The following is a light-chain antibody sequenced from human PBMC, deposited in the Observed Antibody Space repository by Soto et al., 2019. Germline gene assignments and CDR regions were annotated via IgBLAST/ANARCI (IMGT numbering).Light chain of an antibody. CDR1: QSVSSN. Sequence: IVMPQSPATLSLSPGENSTLSCRASQSVSSNLAWYQQKPGQAPRLLIFGVSSRATGIPDRFSGSGSGTDFTLTISRLEPEDFAVYYCQQYGTSPFAFGPGTKVDIK. J-gene: IGKJ3*01. V-gene: IGKV3-20*01. CDR2: GVS. CDR3: QQYGTSPFA.